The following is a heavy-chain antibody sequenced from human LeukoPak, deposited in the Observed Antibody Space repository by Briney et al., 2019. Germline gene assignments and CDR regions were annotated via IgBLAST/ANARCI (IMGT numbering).Heavy chain of an antibody. CDR2: IYYSGSP. J-gene: IGHJ6*02. D-gene: IGHD2-2*01. CDR3: TRAGGGCSRASCPIPYYGLDV. CDR1: GGSISGHY. Sequence: PSETLSLTCTVSGGSISGHYWSWIRQPPGKGLEWIGYIYYSGSPNYNPSPKSRVTMSVDTSKRQFSLKLSSVTAADTAVYYCTRAGGGCSRASCPIPYYGLDVWGQGTTVTVSS. V-gene: IGHV4-59*11.